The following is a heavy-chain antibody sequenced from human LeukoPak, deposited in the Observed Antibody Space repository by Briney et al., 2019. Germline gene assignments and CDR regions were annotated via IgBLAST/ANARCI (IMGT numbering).Heavy chain of an antibody. J-gene: IGHJ6*02. V-gene: IGHV4-34*01. CDR3: ARGWGERRPLDFWSGYYEYYYYYGMDV. Sequence: PSETLSLTCAVYGGSFSGYYWSWISQPPGKGLEWIGEINHSGSTNYNPSLKSRVTISVDTSKNQFSLKLSSVTAADTAVYYCARGWGERRPLDFWSGYYEYYYYYGMDVWGQGTTVTVSS. D-gene: IGHD3-3*01. CDR2: INHSGST. CDR1: GGSFSGYY.